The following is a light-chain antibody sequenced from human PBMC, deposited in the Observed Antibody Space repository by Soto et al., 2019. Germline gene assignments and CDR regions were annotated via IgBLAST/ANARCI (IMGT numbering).Light chain of an antibody. J-gene: IGKJ1*01. CDR1: QSVSSN. V-gene: IGKV3-15*01. Sequence: EIVMTQSPATLSVSPGERATLSCRASQSVSSNLAWYQQKPGQAPRLLIYDASTRATGIPARFSGSGSGTEFTLTINSLQSEDFAVYYCQHYSNWPPWTFGQGTRVEIK. CDR2: DAS. CDR3: QHYSNWPPWT.